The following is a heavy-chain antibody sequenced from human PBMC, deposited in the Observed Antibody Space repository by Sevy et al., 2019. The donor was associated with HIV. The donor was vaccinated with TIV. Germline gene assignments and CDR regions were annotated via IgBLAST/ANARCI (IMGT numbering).Heavy chain of an antibody. CDR2: ISYDGNYK. Sequence: GGSLRLSCVASGFTFPIYSVLWVRQAPGKGLEWLTLISYDGNYKYYADSLKGRFTISRDNSNNILYLQMSSLRVEDTALYFCARVAVEYCTNDCYHRFDHWGLGTLVTVSS. J-gene: IGHJ4*02. CDR3: ARVAVEYCTNDCYHRFDH. D-gene: IGHD2-8*01. CDR1: GFTFPIYS. V-gene: IGHV3-30*04.